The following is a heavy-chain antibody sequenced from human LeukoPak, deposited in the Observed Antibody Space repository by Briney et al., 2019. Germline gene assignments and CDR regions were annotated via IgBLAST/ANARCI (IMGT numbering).Heavy chain of an antibody. Sequence: KPSETLSLTCAVYGGSFSGYYWSWIRQPPGKGLEWIGEINHSGSTNYNPSLKSRVTISVDTSKNQFSLKLSSVTAADTAVYYCARDSSGWYSVGAFDIWGQGTMVTVSS. J-gene: IGHJ3*02. D-gene: IGHD6-19*01. CDR1: GGSFSGYY. V-gene: IGHV4-34*01. CDR2: INHSGST. CDR3: ARDSSGWYSVGAFDI.